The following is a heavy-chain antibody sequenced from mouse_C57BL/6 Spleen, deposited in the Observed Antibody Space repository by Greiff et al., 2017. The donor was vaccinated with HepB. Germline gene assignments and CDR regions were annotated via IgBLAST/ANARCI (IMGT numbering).Heavy chain of an antibody. V-gene: IGHV3-6*01. J-gene: IGHJ4*01. CDR1: GYSITSGYY. CDR2: ISYDGSN. Sequence: EVQLVESGPGLVKPSQSLSLTCSVTGYSITSGYYWNWIRQFPGNKLEWMGYISYDGSNNYNPSLKNRISITRDTSKNQFFLKLNSVTTEDTATYYGARDGDAMDYWGQGTSVTVSS. CDR3: ARDGDAMDY.